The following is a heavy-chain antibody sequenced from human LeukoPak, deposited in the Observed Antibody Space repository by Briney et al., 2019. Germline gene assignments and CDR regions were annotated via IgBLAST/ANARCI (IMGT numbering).Heavy chain of an antibody. J-gene: IGHJ4*02. V-gene: IGHV4-59*08. D-gene: IGHD5-24*01. CDR1: GGSISSSY. CDR2: IHYIGSI. Sequence: PSETLSLTCTVSGGSISSSYWSWIRQPPGKGLEWIGYIHYIGSINYNPSLKSRVTISIDTSKSQFSLKLSSVTAADTAVYYCARPRRDGYTSPFDYWGQGTLVTVSS. CDR3: ARPRRDGYTSPFDY.